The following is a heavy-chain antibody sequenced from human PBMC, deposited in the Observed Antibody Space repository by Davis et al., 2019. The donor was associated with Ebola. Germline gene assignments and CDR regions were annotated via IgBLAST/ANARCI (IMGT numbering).Heavy chain of an antibody. CDR2: ISSSSSYI. V-gene: IGHV3-21*01. J-gene: IGHJ4*02. CDR3: ARDLVPDFWSGYSPYFDY. Sequence: PGGSLRLSCAASGFTFSSYSMNWVRQAPGKGLEWVSSISSSSSYIYYADSVKGRFTISRDNAKNSLYLQMNSLRAEDTAVYYCARDLVPDFWSGYSPYFDYWGQGTLVTVSS. D-gene: IGHD3-3*01. CDR1: GFTFSSYS.